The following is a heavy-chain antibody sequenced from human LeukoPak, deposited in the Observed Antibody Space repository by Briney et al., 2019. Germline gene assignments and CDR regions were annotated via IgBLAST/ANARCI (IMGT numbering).Heavy chain of an antibody. CDR1: GFTFNICT. D-gene: IGHD1-1*01. CDR2: ISSSSTYV. CDR3: AVQRVHHGFDI. J-gene: IGHJ3*02. V-gene: IGHV3-21*01. Sequence: GGSLRLSCAASGFTFNICTMNWVRQAPGKVLEWVSSISSSSTYVYYADSLRGRFTISRDNGKHSLYLQMNSLRAEDTAVYYCAVQRVHHGFDIWGQGTMVTVSS.